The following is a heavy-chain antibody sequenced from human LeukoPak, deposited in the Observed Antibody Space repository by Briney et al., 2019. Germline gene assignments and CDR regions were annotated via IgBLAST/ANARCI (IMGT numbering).Heavy chain of an antibody. Sequence: SVKVSCKASGGTFSSYAISWVRQAPGQGLEWMGGIIPIFGTANYAQKFQGRVTITADEPTSTAYMELRSLRSDDTAVYYCARTSHYVDIAATIPYGIYYFDYWGQGTLVTVSS. J-gene: IGHJ4*02. CDR2: IIPIFGTA. D-gene: IGHD5-12*01. CDR1: GGTFSSYA. CDR3: ARTSHYVDIAATIPYGIYYFDY. V-gene: IGHV1-69*13.